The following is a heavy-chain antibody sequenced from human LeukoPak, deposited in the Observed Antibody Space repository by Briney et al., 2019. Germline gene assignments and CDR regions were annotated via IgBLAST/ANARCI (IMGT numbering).Heavy chain of an antibody. J-gene: IGHJ4*02. D-gene: IGHD3-22*01. V-gene: IGHV3-23*01. CDR2: ISGSGGST. Sequence: PGGSLRLSCAASGFTFSSYAMSWVRQAPGKGLEWVSAISGSGGSTYYADSVKGRFTISRDNAKNSLYLQMNSLRAEDTAVYYCARGGSYYDSSGMTSIDYWGQGTLVTVSS. CDR1: GFTFSSYA. CDR3: ARGGSYYDSSGMTSIDY.